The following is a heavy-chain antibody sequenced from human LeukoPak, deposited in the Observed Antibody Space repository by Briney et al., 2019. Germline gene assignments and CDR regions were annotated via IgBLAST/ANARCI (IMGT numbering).Heavy chain of an antibody. Sequence: PSETLSLTCTVSGGSISSYYWSWIRQPAGKGLEWIGRIYTSGSTNYNPSLKSRVTILLDTSKNQFSLKLSSVTAADTAVYYCAGNYYGSGSYYSEDRYWGQGTLVTVSS. CDR3: AGNYYGSGSYYSEDRY. CDR2: IYTSGST. V-gene: IGHV4-4*07. J-gene: IGHJ4*02. CDR1: GGSISSYY. D-gene: IGHD3-10*01.